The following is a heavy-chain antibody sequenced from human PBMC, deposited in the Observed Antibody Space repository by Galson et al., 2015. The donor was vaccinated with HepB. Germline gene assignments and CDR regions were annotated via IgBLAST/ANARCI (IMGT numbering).Heavy chain of an antibody. V-gene: IGHV6-1*01. CDR2: TSFRSKGYL. CDR3: VRGQSRTYNI. J-gene: IGHJ3*02. CDR1: GDSVSSNSVA. D-gene: IGHD3-16*01. Sequence: CAISGDSVSSNSVAWSWIRQSPSRALEWLGTTSFRSKGYLDYSVSMKSRIIITPDTSKNQFSLQLNFVTPEETAVYYCVRGQSRTYNIWGQGTMVTVSS.